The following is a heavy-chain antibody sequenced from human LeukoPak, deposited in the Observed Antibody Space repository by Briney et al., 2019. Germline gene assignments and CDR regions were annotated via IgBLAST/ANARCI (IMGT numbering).Heavy chain of an antibody. J-gene: IGHJ4*02. CDR1: GGSISSYY. D-gene: IGHD3-22*01. Sequence: SETLSLTCTVSGGSISSYYWSWIRQPPGKGLEWIGYIYYSGSTNYNPSLKSRVTISVDTSKIQFSLKLSSVTAADTAVYYCAREHYYDSSGYYYAYFDYWGQGTLVTVSS. V-gene: IGHV4-59*01. CDR3: AREHYYDSSGYYYAYFDY. CDR2: IYYSGST.